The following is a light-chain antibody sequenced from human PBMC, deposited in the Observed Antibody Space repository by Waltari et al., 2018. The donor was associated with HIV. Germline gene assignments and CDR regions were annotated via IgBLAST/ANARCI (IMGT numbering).Light chain of an antibody. CDR3: QAWDSRTS. V-gene: IGLV3-1*01. CDR2: QDS. CDR1: KSGDNY. Sequence: SYELTQPPSVSVSPGQTASITCSGDKSGDNYVSWYQPKAGPSPVLVIFQDSKRPSGIPERFSGSNSGNTATLTISGTQAMDEADYYCQAWDSRTSFGGGTKLTVL. J-gene: IGLJ2*01.